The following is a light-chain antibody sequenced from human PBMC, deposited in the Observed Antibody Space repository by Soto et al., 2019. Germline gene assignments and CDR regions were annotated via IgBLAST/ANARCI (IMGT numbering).Light chain of an antibody. CDR3: QQSYSNFLFT. Sequence: DIQMTQSPSSLSASVGDRVTITCRASQSISSYLNWYQQKPGKAPKLLIYAASSLQSGVPSRFSGSRSGTDFTLTISSLQPEDFAPYYCQQSYSNFLFTFGPGTKVDIK. CDR2: AAS. J-gene: IGKJ3*01. V-gene: IGKV1-39*01. CDR1: QSISSY.